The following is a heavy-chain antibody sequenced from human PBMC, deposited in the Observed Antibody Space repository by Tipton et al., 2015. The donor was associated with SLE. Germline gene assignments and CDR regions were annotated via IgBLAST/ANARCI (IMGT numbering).Heavy chain of an antibody. D-gene: IGHD1-26*01. V-gene: IGHV4-59*01. CDR1: GGSISSYY. CDR3: ARAGIVGAVGAFDI. Sequence: GLVKPSETLSLTCTVSGGSISSYYWSWIRQPPGKGLEWIGYIYYSGGTNYNPSLKSRVTISVDTSKNQFSLKLSSVTAADTAVYYCARAGIVGAVGAFDIWGQGTMVTVSS. CDR2: IYYSGGT. J-gene: IGHJ3*02.